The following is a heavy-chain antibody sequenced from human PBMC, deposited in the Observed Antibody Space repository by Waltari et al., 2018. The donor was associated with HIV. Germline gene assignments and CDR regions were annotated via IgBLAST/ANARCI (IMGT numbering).Heavy chain of an antibody. V-gene: IGHV3-48*03. CDR2: NSSSGSTI. CDR3: ARAFMIRGTGAFDI. J-gene: IGHJ3*02. D-gene: IGHD3-10*01. CDR1: GSTFRSYE. Sequence: EVQVVASGGGLVQTGGYLRRSCAASGSTFRSYELNWVRQAPGKGLEWVSYNSSSGSTIYFADSVKGRFTMSRNNAKNSLYLRMNSLRAEDTAVYYCARAFMIRGTGAFDIWGQGTMVTVSS.